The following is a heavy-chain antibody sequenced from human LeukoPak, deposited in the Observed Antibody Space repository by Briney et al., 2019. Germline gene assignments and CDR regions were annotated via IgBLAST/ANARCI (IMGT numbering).Heavy chain of an antibody. CDR2: INHSGST. Sequence: SETLSLTCAVYGGSFSGYYWSWIRQPPGKGLEWIGEINHSGSTNYNPSLKSRVTISVDTSKNQFSLKLSSVTAADTAVYYCARGRGSGWYEKQDFRYDYWGQGTLVTVSS. V-gene: IGHV4-34*01. CDR1: GGSFSGYY. CDR3: ARGRGSGWYEKQDFRYDY. D-gene: IGHD6-19*01. J-gene: IGHJ4*02.